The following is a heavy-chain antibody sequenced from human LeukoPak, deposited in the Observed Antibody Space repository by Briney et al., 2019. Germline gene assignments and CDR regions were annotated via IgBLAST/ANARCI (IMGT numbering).Heavy chain of an antibody. CDR1: GYTLKRYG. D-gene: IGHD6-25*01. CDR2: LSDYYGNK. J-gene: IGHJ4*02. CDR3: ARDRVGDIAAAVDY. V-gene: IGHV1-18*01. Sequence: PVVGEKVPQKASGYTLKRYGLRGVREAPGRGRECMGWLSDYYGNKQHAQKLQGRVTMTTNTTTSTAYMERRSLRSDDTAVYYCARDRVGDIAAAVDYWGQRTLVTVSS.